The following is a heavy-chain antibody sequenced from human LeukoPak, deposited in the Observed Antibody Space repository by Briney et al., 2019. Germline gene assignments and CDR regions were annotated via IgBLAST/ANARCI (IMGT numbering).Heavy chain of an antibody. CDR2: INQNGSEI. Sequence: PGGSLRLSCAASGFTFSNYWMSWVRQAPGKGLEWVANINQNGSEIYYVDSVKGRFTISRDNAKNSLYLQMNTLRAEDTALYYCARDPLTQNDYWGQGTLVTVS. CDR3: ARDPLTQNDY. V-gene: IGHV3-7*01. D-gene: IGHD1-14*01. J-gene: IGHJ4*02. CDR1: GFTFSNYW.